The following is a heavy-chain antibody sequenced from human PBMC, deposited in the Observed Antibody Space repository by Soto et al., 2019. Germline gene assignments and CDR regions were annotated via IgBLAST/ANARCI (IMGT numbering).Heavy chain of an antibody. D-gene: IGHD3-9*01. CDR3: ARVDILTGYGCMDV. Sequence: SETLSLTCTVSGDSIRSGNHYWSWIRQPPGKGLEWIGYIYYSGSTYYSPSLKSRVTISVDTSKNQFSLKLNSVTAADTAVYYCARVDILTGYGCMDVCGQGTTVTV. CDR1: GDSIRSGNHY. V-gene: IGHV4-30-4*01. J-gene: IGHJ6*02. CDR2: IYYSGST.